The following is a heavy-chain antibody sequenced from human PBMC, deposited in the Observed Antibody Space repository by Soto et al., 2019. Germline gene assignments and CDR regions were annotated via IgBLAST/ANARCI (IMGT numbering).Heavy chain of an antibody. CDR3: ARGGIGPAGGDAFDI. CDR2: IYYSGST. Sequence: QVQLQESGPGLVKPSQTLSLTCTVSGGSISSGGYYWSWIRQHPGKGLEWIGYIYYSGSTYYNPSLKSRVTISVDQSKNQYSQQLSSVTAADTAVYYCARGGIGPAGGDAFDIWGQGTMVTVSS. V-gene: IGHV4-31*03. J-gene: IGHJ3*02. D-gene: IGHD3-16*01. CDR1: GGSISSGGYY.